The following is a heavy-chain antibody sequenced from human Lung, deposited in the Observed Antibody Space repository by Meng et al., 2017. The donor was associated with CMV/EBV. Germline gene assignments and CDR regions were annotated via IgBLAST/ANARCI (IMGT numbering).Heavy chain of an antibody. CDR1: GVSFGNYW. CDR3: AGSRVRAGYDG. CDR2: IKEDGSRS. V-gene: IGHV3-7*01. D-gene: IGHD3-9*01. Sequence: GEXXKISCATYGVSFGNYWMAWVRQGPGKGLEWVANIKEDGSRSYYLDSVKGRFTIFRDNAKNSLYLQMNSLRVEETRLYYCAGSRVRAGYDGWGQGTMVTVSS. J-gene: IGHJ3*01.